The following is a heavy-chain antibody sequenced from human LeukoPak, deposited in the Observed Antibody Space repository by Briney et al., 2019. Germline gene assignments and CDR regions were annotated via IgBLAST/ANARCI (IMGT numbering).Heavy chain of an antibody. D-gene: IGHD3-10*01. V-gene: IGHV3-23*01. CDR3: AKDDAYYYGSGSYADYYYYMDV. J-gene: IGHJ6*03. CDR2: ISGSGGST. Sequence: GGSLRLSCAASGFTFSSYGMSWVRQAPGKGLEWVSAISGSGGSTYYADSVKGRFTISRDNSKNTLYLQMNSLRAEDTAVYYCAKDDAYYYGSGSYADYYYYMDVWGKGTTVTISS. CDR1: GFTFSSYG.